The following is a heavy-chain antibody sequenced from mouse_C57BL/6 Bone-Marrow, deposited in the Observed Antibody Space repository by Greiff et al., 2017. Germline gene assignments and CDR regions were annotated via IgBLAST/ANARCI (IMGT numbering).Heavy chain of an antibody. D-gene: IGHD1-1*01. J-gene: IGHJ3*01. Sequence: QVQLKESGAELARPGASVKLSCKASGYTFTSYGISWVKQRTGQGLEWIGEIYPRSGNTYYNEKCKGKATLTADKSSSTAYMELRSLTSEDSAVYFCARYYYGSTPFAYWGQGTLVTVSA. CDR1: GYTFTSYG. CDR2: IYPRSGNT. V-gene: IGHV1-81*01. CDR3: ARYYYGSTPFAY.